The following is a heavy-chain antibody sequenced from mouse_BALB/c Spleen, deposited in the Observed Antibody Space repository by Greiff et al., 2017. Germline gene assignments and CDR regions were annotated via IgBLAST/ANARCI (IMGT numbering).Heavy chain of an antibody. CDR3: ARPPFTTVVATGGYYYAMDY. V-gene: IGHV5-6-4*01. CDR1: GFTFSSYT. J-gene: IGHJ4*01. D-gene: IGHD1-1*01. Sequence: EVKLMESGGGLVKPGGSLKLSCAASGFTFSSYTMSWVRQTPEKRLEWVATISSGGSYTYYPDSVKGRFTISRDNAKNTLYLQMSSLKSEDTAMYYCARPPFTTVVATGGYYYAMDYWGQGTSVTVSS. CDR2: ISSGGSYT.